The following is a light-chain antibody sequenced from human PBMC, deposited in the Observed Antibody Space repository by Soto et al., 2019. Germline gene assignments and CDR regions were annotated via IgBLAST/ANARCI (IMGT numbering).Light chain of an antibody. CDR3: AAWDDSLSGYV. CDR1: SSNIGGNA. V-gene: IGLV1-44*01. Sequence: SVLTQPPSASGTPGQRVTISCSGSSSNIGGNAVNWYQQLPGTTPKLLIYSNNPRPSGVPDRFSGSKSGTSASLAISGLQSEDEADYYCAAWDDSLSGYVFGTGTKLTVL. J-gene: IGLJ1*01. CDR2: SNN.